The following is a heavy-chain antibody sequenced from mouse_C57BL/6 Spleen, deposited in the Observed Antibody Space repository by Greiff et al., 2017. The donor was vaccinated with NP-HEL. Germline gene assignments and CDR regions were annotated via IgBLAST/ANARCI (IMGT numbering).Heavy chain of an antibody. J-gene: IGHJ2*01. Sequence: EVQLVESGGDLVKPGGSLKLSCAASGFTFSSYGMSWVRQTPDKRLEWVATISSGGSYTYYPDSVKGRFTISRDNAKNTLYLQMSSLKSEDTAMYYCASQLYGSSSYYFDYWGQGTTLTVSS. D-gene: IGHD1-1*01. CDR3: ASQLYGSSSYYFDY. V-gene: IGHV5-6*01. CDR1: GFTFSSYG. CDR2: ISSGGSYT.